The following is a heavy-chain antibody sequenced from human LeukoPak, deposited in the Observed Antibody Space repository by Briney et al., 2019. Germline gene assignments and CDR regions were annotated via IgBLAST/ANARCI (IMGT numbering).Heavy chain of an antibody. Sequence: ASVKVSCKASGYTFASYLLHWVRQAPGQGLEWMGFIYPTSGTTRYAQDFQGRVTMTRDTSTSTAYMDLNSLRSEDTAVYYCARDIVEISNTRGFDFWGQGSLVTVSS. CDR3: ARDIVEISNTRGFDF. J-gene: IGHJ4*02. V-gene: IGHV1-46*01. D-gene: IGHD2-21*01. CDR1: GYTFASYL. CDR2: IYPTSGTT.